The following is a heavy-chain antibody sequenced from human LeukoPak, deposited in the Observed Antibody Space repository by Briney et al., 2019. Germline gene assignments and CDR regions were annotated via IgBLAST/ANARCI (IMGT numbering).Heavy chain of an antibody. CDR1: GFTFSSYS. CDR3: AKDRGVHYYGSERGLYNWFDP. J-gene: IGHJ5*02. CDR2: ISGSGGST. D-gene: IGHD3-10*01. V-gene: IGHV3-23*01. Sequence: GGSLRLSCAASGFTFSSYSMNWVRQAPGKGLEWVSAISGSGGSTYYTDSVKGRFTISRDNSRNTLYLQMNSLRAEDTAVYYCAKDRGVHYYGSERGLYNWFDPWGQGTLVTVSS.